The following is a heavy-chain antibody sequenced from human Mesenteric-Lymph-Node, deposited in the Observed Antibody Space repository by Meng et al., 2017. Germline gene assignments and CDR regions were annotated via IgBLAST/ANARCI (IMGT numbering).Heavy chain of an antibody. CDR1: GFTFNTYA. V-gene: IGHV3-23*01. CDR2: INSGGST. J-gene: IGHJ4*02. CDR3: AKKTAGSGYQPFDS. D-gene: IGHD3-22*01. Sequence: GESLKISCAASGFTFNTYAMSWVRQAPGKGLEWVSSINSGGSTNYADSVKGRFTISRDISKNSLYLQMHSLRAEDTAVYYCAKKTAGSGYQPFDSWGQGTLVTVSS.